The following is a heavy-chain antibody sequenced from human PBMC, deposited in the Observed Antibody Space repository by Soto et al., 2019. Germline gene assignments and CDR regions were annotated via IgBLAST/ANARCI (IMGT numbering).Heavy chain of an antibody. CDR1: GGTFSSYT. CDR2: IIPILGIA. J-gene: IGHJ5*02. Sequence: ASVKVSCKASGGTFSSYTISWVRQAPGQGLEWMGRIIPILGIANYAQKFQGRVTITADKSTSTAYMELSSLRSEDTAVYYCARSSHFTMVRGVVYNWFDPWGQGTLVTVSS. D-gene: IGHD3-10*01. V-gene: IGHV1-69*02. CDR3: ARSSHFTMVRGVVYNWFDP.